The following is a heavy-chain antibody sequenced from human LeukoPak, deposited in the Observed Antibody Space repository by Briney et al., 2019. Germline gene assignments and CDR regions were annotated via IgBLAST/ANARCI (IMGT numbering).Heavy chain of an antibody. D-gene: IGHD6-19*01. J-gene: IGHJ6*02. V-gene: IGHV1-69*04. CDR1: GGTFSSYA. CDR2: IIPILGIA. Sequence: SVKVSCKASGGTFSSYAISWVRQAPGQGLEWMGRIIPILGIANYAQKFQGRVTITADKSTSTAYVELSSLRSEDTAVYYCARDRYSSGWTDYYYYYGMDVWGQGTTVTVSS. CDR3: ARDRYSSGWTDYYYYYGMDV.